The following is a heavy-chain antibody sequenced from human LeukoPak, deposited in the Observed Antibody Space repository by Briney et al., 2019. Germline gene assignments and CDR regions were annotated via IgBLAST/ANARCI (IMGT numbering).Heavy chain of an antibody. J-gene: IGHJ4*02. CDR3: ARDLGWLVLDY. Sequence: PSETLSLTCTVYGGSISSYYWSWIRQPPGKGLEWIGDIYYSGSTNYNPSLKSRVTISVDTSKNQFSLKLSSVTAADSAVYYCARDLGWLVLDYWGQGTLVTVSS. D-gene: IGHD6-19*01. CDR1: GGSISSYY. V-gene: IGHV4-59*01. CDR2: IYYSGST.